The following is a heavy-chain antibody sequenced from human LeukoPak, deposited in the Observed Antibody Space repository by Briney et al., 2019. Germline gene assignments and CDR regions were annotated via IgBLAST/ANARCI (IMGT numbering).Heavy chain of an antibody. Sequence: SETLSLTCTVSGDSISNGAFYWSWVRQLPGKGLEWIGHIYYSGGAYYNPSLKSRVILSLDTSQNQFSLKLKSLTAADSAIYYCSKGADGWFDPWGPGTLVTVSS. CDR2: IYYSGGA. D-gene: IGHD6-13*01. CDR1: GDSISNGAFY. V-gene: IGHV4-31*03. CDR3: SKGADGWFDP. J-gene: IGHJ5*02.